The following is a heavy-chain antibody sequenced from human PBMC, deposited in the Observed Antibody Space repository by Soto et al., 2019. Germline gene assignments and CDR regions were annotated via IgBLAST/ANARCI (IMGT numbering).Heavy chain of an antibody. CDR3: ARAETPGIQSFDF. J-gene: IGHJ4*02. V-gene: IGHV4-59*02. D-gene: IGHD6-13*01. Sequence: LSLTCTVTGDSVNSYYWSWMRQPPGKGLECMGYVYYSGSTNYNPSLKSRVTISVDTSKNQISLRLKSVTAADTAVYYCARAETPGIQSFDFWGQG. CDR2: VYYSGST. CDR1: GDSVNSYY.